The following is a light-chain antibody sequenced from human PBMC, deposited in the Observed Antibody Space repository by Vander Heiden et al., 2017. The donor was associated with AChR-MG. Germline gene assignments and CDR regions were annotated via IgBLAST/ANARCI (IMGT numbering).Light chain of an antibody. J-gene: IGLJ2*01. V-gene: IGLV3-21*03. CDR2: DDA. Sequence: SYVLTQPPSVSVTPGKTAKITCGGDHIGMKSVHWYQQKPGQAPVLVVYDDADRPSGIPERFSGSNSQNTATLTITRVEAGDEADDYCQVWDSDDYVLFGGGTKLTV. CDR3: QVWDSDDYVL. CDR1: HIGMKS.